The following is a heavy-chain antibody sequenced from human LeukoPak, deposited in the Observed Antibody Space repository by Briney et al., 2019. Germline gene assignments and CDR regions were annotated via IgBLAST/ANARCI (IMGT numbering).Heavy chain of an antibody. CDR1: GGSFSGYY. V-gene: IGHV4-34*01. Sequence: SETLSLTSAVYGGSFSGYYWSWIRQPPGKGLEWIGEINHSGSTNYNPSLKSRVTISVDTSKNQFSLKLSSVTAADTAVYYCATLAVRYYYYGMDVWGQGTTVTVSS. J-gene: IGHJ6*02. CDR2: INHSGST. D-gene: IGHD6-19*01. CDR3: ATLAVRYYYYGMDV.